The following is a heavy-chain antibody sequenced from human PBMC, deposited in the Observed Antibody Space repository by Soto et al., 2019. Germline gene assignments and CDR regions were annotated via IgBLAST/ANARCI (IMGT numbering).Heavy chain of an antibody. D-gene: IGHD2-2*01. J-gene: IGHJ6*02. Sequence: SETLSLTCTVSGGSISSYYWSWIRQPAGKGLEWIGRLYTSESTKYNPSLKSRVTMSVDTSKNQISLQLSSVTDADTAVYFCARDHVQAMYYYGMDVWGQGTTVTVSS. V-gene: IGHV4-4*07. CDR3: ARDHVQAMYYYGMDV. CDR2: LYTSEST. CDR1: GGSISSYY.